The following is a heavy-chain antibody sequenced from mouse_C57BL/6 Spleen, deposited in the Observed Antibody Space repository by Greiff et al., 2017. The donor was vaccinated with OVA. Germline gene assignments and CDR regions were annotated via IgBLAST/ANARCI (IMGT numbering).Heavy chain of an antibody. CDR1: GYTFTRYW. J-gene: IGHJ2*01. D-gene: IGHD1-1*01. CDR3: ARRVTTVVDYFDY. CDR2: IDPSDSYT. Sequence: QVQLQQPGAELVKPGASVKLSCKASGYTFTRYWMQWVKQRPGQGLEWIGEIDPSDSYTNYNQKFKGKATLTVDTSSSTAYMQLSSLTSEDSAVYYCARRVTTVVDYFDYWGQGTTLTVSS. V-gene: IGHV1-50*01.